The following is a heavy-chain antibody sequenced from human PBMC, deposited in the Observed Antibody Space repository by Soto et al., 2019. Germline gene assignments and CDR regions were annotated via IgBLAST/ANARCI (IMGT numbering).Heavy chain of an antibody. CDR1: GFTVTINY. CDR3: HGYGY. CDR2: IYSGGTI. V-gene: IGHV3-53*01. D-gene: IGHD5-12*01. Sequence: EVQVVESGGGLIQPGGSLRLSCAVSGFTVTINYMSWVRQAPGKGLEWVSVIYSGGTIYYADSVKGRFTISRDTSKNTLYLQMHSLRGEDTAVYYCHGYGYWGQGTLVTVSS. J-gene: IGHJ4*02.